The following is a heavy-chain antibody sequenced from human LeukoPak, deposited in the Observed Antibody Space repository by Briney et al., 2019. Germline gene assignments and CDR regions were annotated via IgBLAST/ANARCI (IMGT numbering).Heavy chain of an antibody. CDR2: ITKNGDQT. CDR1: GITFSNSA. CDR3: ARDKAFSSSWSPLRYYYYYMDV. J-gene: IGHJ6*03. Sequence: GGSLRLSCVPSGITFSNSALNWVRQAPGKGLEWVATITKNGDQTYYADSVKGLFTISRDNAKNSLYLQMNSLRAEDTAVYYCARDKAFSSSWSPLRYYYYYMDVWGKGTTVTVSS. D-gene: IGHD6-13*01. V-gene: IGHV3-21*01.